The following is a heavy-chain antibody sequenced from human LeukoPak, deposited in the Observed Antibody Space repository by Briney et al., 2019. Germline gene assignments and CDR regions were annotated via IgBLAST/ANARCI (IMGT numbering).Heavy chain of an antibody. CDR3: ARDLGSGWYDAFDI. V-gene: IGHV4-34*01. D-gene: IGHD6-19*01. CDR1: GGSFSGYY. J-gene: IGHJ3*02. CDR2: INPSRNT. Sequence: SETLSLTCAVFGGSFSGYYWNWIRQPPGKGLEWIGQINPSRNTNYNPSLKSRVTISVDTSKKQFSLKLSSVTAADTAVYYCARDLGSGWYDAFDIWGQGTMITVSS.